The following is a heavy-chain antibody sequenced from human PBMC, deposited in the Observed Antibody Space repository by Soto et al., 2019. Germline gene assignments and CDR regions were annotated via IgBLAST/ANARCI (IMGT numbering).Heavy chain of an antibody. D-gene: IGHD5-12*01. CDR3: ARDSTRKIVATIGNY. V-gene: IGHV3-30-3*01. Sequence: GGSLRLSCAASGFTFSSYAMHWVRQAPGKGLEWVAVISYDGSNKYYADSVKGRFTISRDNSKNTLYLQMNSLRAEDTAVYYCARDSTRKIVATIGNYWGQGTLVTVSS. CDR2: ISYDGSNK. CDR1: GFTFSSYA. J-gene: IGHJ4*02.